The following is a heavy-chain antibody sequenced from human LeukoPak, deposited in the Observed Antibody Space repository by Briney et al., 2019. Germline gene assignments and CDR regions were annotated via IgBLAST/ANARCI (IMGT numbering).Heavy chain of an antibody. Sequence: LQALSLTCAISGDSVSSNSAGWNWVRQSPTRGLEWLGRTYYRSKWYNDYAVTANRRITIKTDTSHNLFSLQLKSLTPEDTARYYVAMGEISLGGGKIGYFDYWGQGTLVTVSS. CDR1: GDSVSSNSAG. V-gene: IGHV6-1*01. D-gene: IGHD3-16*01. J-gene: IGHJ4*02. CDR2: TYYRSKWYN. CDR3: AMGEISLGGGKIGYFDY.